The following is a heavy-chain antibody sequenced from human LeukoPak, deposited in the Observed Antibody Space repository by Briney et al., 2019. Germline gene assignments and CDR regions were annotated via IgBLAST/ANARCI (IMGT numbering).Heavy chain of an antibody. D-gene: IGHD1-26*01. CDR3: ARDPYSGSYGDYYYYYMDL. V-gene: IGHV3-21*01. Sequence: GGSLRLSCAASGFTFSSYNMNWVRQAPGKGLEWVSSITSSSSYIYYADSVKGRFTISRDNAKNSLYLQMNSLRAEDTAVYYCARDPYSGSYGDYYYYYMDLWGQGTTVTTSS. J-gene: IGHJ6*03. CDR2: ITSSSSYI. CDR1: GFTFSSYN.